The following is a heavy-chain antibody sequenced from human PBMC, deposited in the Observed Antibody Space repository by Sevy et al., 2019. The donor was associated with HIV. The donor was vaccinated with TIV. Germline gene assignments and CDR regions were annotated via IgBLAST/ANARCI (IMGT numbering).Heavy chain of an antibody. CDR3: AREEYFYGSGTYGYGMDV. CDR2: IYYSGSS. V-gene: IGHV4-4*02. CDR1: GGSIRSSHW. D-gene: IGHD3-10*01. J-gene: IGHJ6*02. Sequence: SETLSLTCAVSGGSIRSSHWWSWVRQSPGKGLEWIEVIYYSGSSNYNPSLKSRLTISVDTSNNLFSLRLSTVTAADTAVYYCAREEYFYGSGTYGYGMDVWGQGTTVTVSS.